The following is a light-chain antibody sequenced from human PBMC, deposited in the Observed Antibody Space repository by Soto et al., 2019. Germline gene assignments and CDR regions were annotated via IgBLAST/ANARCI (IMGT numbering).Light chain of an antibody. CDR1: GSDIGDYDY. J-gene: IGLJ2*01. Sequence: QSALTQPASVSGSPGQSITISCTGTGSDIGDYDYVSWYQQHPGKAPKLMIYEVSNRPSGISNRFSGSKSGNTASLTISGLQPEDEADYYCSSYTRSSSLVFGGGTKLTVL. CDR2: EVS. V-gene: IGLV2-14*01. CDR3: SSYTRSSSLV.